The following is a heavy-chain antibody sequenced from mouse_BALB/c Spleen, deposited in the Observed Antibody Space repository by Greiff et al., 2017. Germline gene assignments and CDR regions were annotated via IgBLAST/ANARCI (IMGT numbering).Heavy chain of an antibody. Sequence: GGGLVQPKGSLKLSCAASGFTFNTNAMNWVRQAPGKGLEWVARIRSKSNNYATYYADSVKDRFTNSRDDSQSMLYLQMNNLKTEDTAMYYCVRAIYDGYSAWFAYWGQGTLVTVSA. V-gene: IGHV10S3*01. CDR2: IRSKSNNYAT. D-gene: IGHD2-3*01. J-gene: IGHJ3*01. CDR3: VRAIYDGYSAWFAY. CDR1: GFTFNTNA.